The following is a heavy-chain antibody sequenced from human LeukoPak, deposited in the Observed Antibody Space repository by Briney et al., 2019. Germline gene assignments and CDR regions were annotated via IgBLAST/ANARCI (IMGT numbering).Heavy chain of an antibody. CDR3: AGFRQWLNFDY. V-gene: IGHV4-59*11. J-gene: IGHJ4*02. CDR2: IYYSGST. CDR1: GGSISSHY. D-gene: IGHD6-19*01. Sequence: SETLSLTCTVSGGSISSHYWSWIRQPPGKGLEWIGYIYYSGSTNYNPSLKSRVTISVDTSKNQFSLKLSSVTAADTAVYYCAGFRQWLNFDYWGQGTLVTVSS.